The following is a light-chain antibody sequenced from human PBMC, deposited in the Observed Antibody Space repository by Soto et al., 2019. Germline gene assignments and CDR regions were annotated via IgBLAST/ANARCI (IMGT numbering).Light chain of an antibody. CDR1: SSDVGGYNY. Sequence: QSVLTQPPSASGSPGQSVAISCTGTSSDVGGYNYVSWYQQHPGKAPKLMIYDVTKRPSGVPDRFSGSKSGNTASLTVSGLQAEDEADYYCTGYAGSESYVFGSGTKVTVL. V-gene: IGLV2-8*01. J-gene: IGLJ1*01. CDR3: TGYAGSESYV. CDR2: DVT.